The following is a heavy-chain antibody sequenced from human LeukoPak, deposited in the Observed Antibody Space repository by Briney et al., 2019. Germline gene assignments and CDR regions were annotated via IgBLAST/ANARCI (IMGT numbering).Heavy chain of an antibody. J-gene: IGHJ6*02. CDR1: GYSFTSYW. D-gene: IGHD3-10*01. Sequence: GESLQISCTGSGYSFTSYWIGWVRQMPGKGLEWMGIIYPGDSDTRYSPSFQGQVTISADKSISTAYLQWSSLRASDTAMYYCVTGMVRGPDNYYYYGMDVWGQGTTVTVSS. CDR2: IYPGDSDT. V-gene: IGHV5-51*01. CDR3: VTGMVRGPDNYYYYGMDV.